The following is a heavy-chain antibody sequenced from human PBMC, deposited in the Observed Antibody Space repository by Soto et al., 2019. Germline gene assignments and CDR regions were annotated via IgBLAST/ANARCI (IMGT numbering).Heavy chain of an antibody. CDR2: IYYSGNT. V-gene: IGHV4-59*08. CDR3: ARHRGGVIGSNYWFFDL. Sequence: QVQLQESGPGLVKPSETLSLTCTVSGGSINSYYWSWIRQPPGKGLECLGYIYYSGNTNYNHSLKSRVTTSVDTSKNQFSLKLSSVTAADTAVYYCARHRGGVIGSNYWFFDLWGRGSLVTVSS. J-gene: IGHJ2*01. CDR1: GGSINSYY. D-gene: IGHD3-16*02.